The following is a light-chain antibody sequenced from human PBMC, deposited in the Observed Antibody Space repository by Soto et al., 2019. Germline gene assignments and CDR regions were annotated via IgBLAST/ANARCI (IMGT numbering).Light chain of an antibody. CDR3: QQHLGRHT. CDR1: QSVSSN. J-gene: IGKJ1*01. CDR2: GAS. Sequence: EIVITQSPSTLSVSPGARATLSCRASQSVSSNLAWYQQKPGQAPSLLIYGASTRATGIPARFSGSGSGTELTLTISRLEPEDSAVYYCQQHLGRHTFGQGTRWIT. V-gene: IGKV3-15*01.